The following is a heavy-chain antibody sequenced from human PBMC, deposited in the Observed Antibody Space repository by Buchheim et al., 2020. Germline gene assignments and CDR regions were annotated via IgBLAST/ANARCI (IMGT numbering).Heavy chain of an antibody. J-gene: IGHJ4*02. D-gene: IGHD3-3*01. CDR1: GFTFTSYA. CDR2: SSGSGDST. V-gene: IGHV3-23*01. Sequence: EVQLLESGGGLVQPGGSLRLSCAASGFTFTSYAMSWVRQAPGKGLEWVSGSSGSGDSTYYADYVTGRFFISKDNSKNTVYLQMNSLRAEDTAVYYCAKEGRFLEWLDYWGQGTL. CDR3: AKEGRFLEWLDY.